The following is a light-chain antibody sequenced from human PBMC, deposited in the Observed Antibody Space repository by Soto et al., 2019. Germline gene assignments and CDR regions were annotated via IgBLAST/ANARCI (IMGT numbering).Light chain of an antibody. V-gene: IGLV2-14*01. J-gene: IGLJ3*02. Sequence: QSALTQPASVSGSPGQSITISCTGSSSDVGGYNYVSWYQQHPGKAPKLMIYEVSNRPSGVSNRFSGSKSGNTASLPISCLQADDEADYYCSSFTTSGTWVFGGGTKLTVL. CDR2: EVS. CDR1: SSDVGGYNY. CDR3: SSFTTSGTWV.